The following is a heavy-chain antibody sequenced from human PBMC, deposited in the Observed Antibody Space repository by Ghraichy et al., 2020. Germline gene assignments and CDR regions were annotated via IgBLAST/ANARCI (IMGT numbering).Heavy chain of an antibody. CDR1: GFTFSSYW. D-gene: IGHD6-13*01. J-gene: IGHJ6*02. CDR3: ARGEQQLVSHYYSYYGMDV. Sequence: LSLTCAASGFTFSSYWMSWVRQAPGKGLEWVANIKQDGSEKYYVDSVEGRITISRDNAKKSLYLQMNSLRAEDTAVYYCARGEQQLVSHYYSYYGMDVWGQGTTVTVSS. V-gene: IGHV3-7*03. CDR2: IKQDGSEK.